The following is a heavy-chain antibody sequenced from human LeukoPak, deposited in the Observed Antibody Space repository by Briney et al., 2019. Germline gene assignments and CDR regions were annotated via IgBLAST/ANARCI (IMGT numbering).Heavy chain of an antibody. D-gene: IGHD6-6*01. CDR3: TRQRSTSTDYYGMDV. CDR2: TYYRSKWNN. Sequence: SQTLSLTCAISGDTVSSNTAAWNWIRQSPSRGLEWLGRTYYRSKWNNDYAVSVQNRITINPDTSKNQFSLQLKSATPEDTVVYYCTRQRSTSTDYYGMDVWGQGTTVTVSS. V-gene: IGHV6-1*01. CDR1: GDTVSSNTAA. J-gene: IGHJ6*02.